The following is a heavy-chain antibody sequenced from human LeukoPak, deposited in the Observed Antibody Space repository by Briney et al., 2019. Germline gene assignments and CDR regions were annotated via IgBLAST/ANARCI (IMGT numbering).Heavy chain of an antibody. CDR3: ARDHARFTYYYYMDV. D-gene: IGHD3-10*01. J-gene: IGHJ6*03. CDR2: INPSGGST. Sequence: ASVKVSCKASGYIFTSYYMHWVRQAPGQGLEWMGIINPSGGSTSYAQKFQGRVTMTRDMSTSTVYMELSSLRSEDTAVYYCARDHARFTYYYYMDVWGKGTTVTVSS. CDR1: GYIFTSYY. V-gene: IGHV1-46*01.